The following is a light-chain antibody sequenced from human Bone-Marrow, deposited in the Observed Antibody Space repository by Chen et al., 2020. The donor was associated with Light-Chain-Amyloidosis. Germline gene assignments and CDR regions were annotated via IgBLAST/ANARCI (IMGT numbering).Light chain of an antibody. V-gene: IGLV3-25*03. J-gene: IGLJ2*01. CDR1: DLPTKY. CDR3: QSADSSGTYEVI. Sequence: SYELTQPPSVSVSPGQTARLTCSGDDLPTKYAYWYQQKPGQAPVLVIHSDTERPSGISERFSGSSSGTTATLTIRGVQAEDEADYHCQSADSSGTYEVIFGGGTKLTVL. CDR2: SDT.